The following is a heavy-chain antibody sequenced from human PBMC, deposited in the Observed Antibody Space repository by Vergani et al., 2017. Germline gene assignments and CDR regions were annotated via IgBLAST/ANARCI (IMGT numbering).Heavy chain of an antibody. CDR2: VAPIDSYT. J-gene: IGHJ6*02. CDR1: PYTFTSYW. Sequence: EVQLVQSGTEVKQPGASPRLSSILSPYTFTSYWIIWVRHMPGKRRESMGRVAPIDSYTNYSPSFQGHVTISADKSISTAYLQGSSLKASDTAMYYCARQGSSSWNYYYYGMDVWGQGTTVTVSS. V-gene: IGHV5-10-1*03. CDR3: ARQGSSSWNYYYYGMDV. D-gene: IGHD6-13*01.